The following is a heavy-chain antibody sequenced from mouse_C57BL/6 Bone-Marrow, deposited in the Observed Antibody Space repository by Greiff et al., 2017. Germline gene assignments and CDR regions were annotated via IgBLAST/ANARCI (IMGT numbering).Heavy chain of an antibody. CDR2: IRSKSNNYAT. CDR1: GFSFNTYA. D-gene: IGHD2-4*01. CDR3: VRHEDDYDGFAY. Sequence: EVQLVESGGGLVQPKGSLKLSCAASGFSFNTYAMNWVRQAPGKGLEWFARIRSKSNNYATYYADSVKDRFTISRDDSESMLYLQMNNLKTEDTAMYYCVRHEDDYDGFAYWGQGTLVTVSA. V-gene: IGHV10-1*01. J-gene: IGHJ3*01.